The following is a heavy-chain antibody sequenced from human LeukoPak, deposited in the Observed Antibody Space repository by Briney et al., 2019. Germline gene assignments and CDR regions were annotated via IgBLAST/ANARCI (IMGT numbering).Heavy chain of an antibody. CDR3: AKEPLYSSGLFDY. CDR1: GFTFSSYA. Sequence: GGSLILSCAASGFTFSSYAMHWVRQAPGKGLEWVAVISYDGSNKYYADSVKGRFTISRDNSKNTLYLQMNSLRAEDTAVYYCAKEPLYSSGLFDYWGQGTLVTVSS. CDR2: ISYDGSNK. D-gene: IGHD6-19*01. J-gene: IGHJ4*02. V-gene: IGHV3-30-3*02.